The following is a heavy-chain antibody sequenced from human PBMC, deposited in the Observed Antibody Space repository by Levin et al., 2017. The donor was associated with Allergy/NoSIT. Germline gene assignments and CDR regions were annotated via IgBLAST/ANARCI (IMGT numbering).Heavy chain of an antibody. Sequence: SETLSLTCAVYNDSFNSYYWTWIRQSPGKGLEWIGEIIHSGGTNYNPSLKSRVTILVDKSKKQFSLKLRSVTAADTAVYFCVRGWAYSSGWSPRTSHNYYYYGMDVWGQGTTVTVSS. J-gene: IGHJ6*02. CDR2: IIHSGGT. V-gene: IGHV4-34*01. CDR3: VRGWAYSSGWSPRTSHNYYYYGMDV. CDR1: NDSFNSYY. D-gene: IGHD6-19*01.